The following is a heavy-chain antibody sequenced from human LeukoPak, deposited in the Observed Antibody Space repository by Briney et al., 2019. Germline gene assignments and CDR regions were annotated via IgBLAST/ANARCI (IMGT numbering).Heavy chain of an antibody. Sequence: PSETLSLTCTVSGGSISSGGYSWSWIRQPPGKGLEWIGYIYHSGSTYYNPSLKSRVTISVDRSKNQFSLKLSSVTAADTAVYYCARGPDSSSFDAFDIWGQGTMVTVSS. CDR3: ARGPDSSSFDAFDI. D-gene: IGHD6-13*01. CDR2: IYHSGST. V-gene: IGHV4-30-2*01. J-gene: IGHJ3*02. CDR1: GGSISSGGYS.